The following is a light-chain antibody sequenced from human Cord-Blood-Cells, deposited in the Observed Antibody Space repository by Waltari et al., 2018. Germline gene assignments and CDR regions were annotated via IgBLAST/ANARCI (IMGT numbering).Light chain of an antibody. CDR2: DAS. Sequence: EIVLTQSPANLSLSPGERATLSCRASQSVSSYLAWYHQKPGQAPRLLIYDASNRATGIPARFSGSGSGTDFTLTISSLEPEDFAVYYCQQRSNWPPMYTFGQGTKLEIK. CDR1: QSVSSY. V-gene: IGKV3-11*01. CDR3: QQRSNWPPMYT. J-gene: IGKJ2*01.